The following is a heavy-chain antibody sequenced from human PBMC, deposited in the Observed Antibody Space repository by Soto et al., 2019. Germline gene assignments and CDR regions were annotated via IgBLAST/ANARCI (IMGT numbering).Heavy chain of an antibody. Sequence: GSLRLSCAASGFTFSSYWMSWVRQAPGKGLEWVANIKQDGSEKYYVDSVKGRFTTSRDNAKNSLYLQMNSLRAEDTAVYYCARDIQGYNGYDLFDYWGQGSLDTVSS. CDR1: GFTFSSYW. CDR2: IKQDGSEK. D-gene: IGHD5-12*01. CDR3: ARDIQGYNGYDLFDY. V-gene: IGHV3-7*01. J-gene: IGHJ4*02.